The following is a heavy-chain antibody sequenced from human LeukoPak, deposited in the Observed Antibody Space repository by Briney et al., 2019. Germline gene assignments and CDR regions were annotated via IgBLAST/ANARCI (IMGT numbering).Heavy chain of an antibody. Sequence: ASVKVSCKASGYTFTTYVLNWVRQAPGQGFEWMGFINTYTRNPTYAQGFAGRFVFSLDTSVSTAYLQISNLKAEDTAVYYCARHKAPIAALNWFDPWGQGTLVTVSS. D-gene: IGHD6-6*01. CDR1: GYTFTTYV. CDR2: INTYTRNP. V-gene: IGHV7-4-1*02. J-gene: IGHJ5*02. CDR3: ARHKAPIAALNWFDP.